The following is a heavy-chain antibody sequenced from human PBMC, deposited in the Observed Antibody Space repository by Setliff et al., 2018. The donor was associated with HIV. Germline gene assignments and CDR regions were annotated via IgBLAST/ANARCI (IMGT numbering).Heavy chain of an antibody. CDR2: MYYSGNT. Sequence: PSGTLSLTCTVSGVSISNYYWSWIRQPPGKGLEWIGYMYYSGNTNYNPSLKSRVTISVDTSKSQFSLKLNSVTAADTAVYYCARDQSDWFYWGQGTLITVSS. CDR3: ARDQSDWFY. J-gene: IGHJ4*02. CDR1: GVSISNYY. V-gene: IGHV4-59*01. D-gene: IGHD3-3*01.